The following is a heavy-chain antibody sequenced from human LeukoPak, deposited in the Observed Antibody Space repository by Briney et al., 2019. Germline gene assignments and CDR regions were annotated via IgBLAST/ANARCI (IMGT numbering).Heavy chain of an antibody. CDR2: ISSSSSTI. D-gene: IGHD3-22*01. V-gene: IGHV3-48*01. Sequence: GGSLRLSCAASGFTFSSYSMNWVRQAPGKGLEWVSYISSSSSTIYYADSVKGRFTISRDNSKNTLYLQMNSLRAEDTAVYYCVKVAPSDYYDTTGYWGDHWGQGTLVTVSS. J-gene: IGHJ4*02. CDR1: GFTFSSYS. CDR3: VKVAPSDYYDTTGYWGDH.